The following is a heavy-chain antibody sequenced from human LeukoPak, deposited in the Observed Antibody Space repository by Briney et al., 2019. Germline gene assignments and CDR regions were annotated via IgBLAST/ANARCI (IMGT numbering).Heavy chain of an antibody. CDR1: GFTFSSYA. J-gene: IGHJ4*02. CDR3: AKNPDYDVLTGTSFDY. CDR2: VSDSGSNT. V-gene: IGHV3-23*01. D-gene: IGHD3-9*01. Sequence: PGGSLRLSCAASGFTFSSYAMSWVRQAPGKGLEWVSSVSDSGSNTYYAASVKGRFTISRDNSKNTLYLQMNSLKAEDTAVYYCAKNPDYDVLTGTSFDYWGQGALVTVSS.